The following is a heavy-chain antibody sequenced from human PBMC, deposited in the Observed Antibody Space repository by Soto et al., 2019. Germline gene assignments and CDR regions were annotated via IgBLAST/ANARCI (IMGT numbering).Heavy chain of an antibody. J-gene: IGHJ5*02. V-gene: IGHV5-51*01. D-gene: IGHD3-10*01. CDR2: IFTRDYET. CDR1: WHLFNNHW. CDR3: ARGYFDSGHGYDL. Sequence: GESLKISCKGPWHLFNNHWIGWVRQTPGKGLEWMGLIFTRDYETKTSPSFQGHVSFSVDNSINPVYLQWTSLKTTDTGIYFCARGYFDSGHGYDLWGQGTMVTVSS.